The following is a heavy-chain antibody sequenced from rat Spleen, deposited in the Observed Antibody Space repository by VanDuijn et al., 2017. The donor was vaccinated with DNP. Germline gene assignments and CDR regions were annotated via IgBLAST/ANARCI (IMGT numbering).Heavy chain of an antibody. V-gene: IGHV4-2*01. J-gene: IGHJ2*01. D-gene: IGHD1-9*01. Sequence: EVKLVESGGGLVQPGRSLKLSCAASGFNFNDYWMGWVRQAPGKGLEWIGEINKDSRTINYTPSLKDKFTISRDNAQNTLYLQMSKLGSEDAAIYYCTRQGYYWYKEYWGQGVMVTVSS. CDR2: INKDSRTI. CDR3: TRQGYYWYKEY. CDR1: GFNFNDYW.